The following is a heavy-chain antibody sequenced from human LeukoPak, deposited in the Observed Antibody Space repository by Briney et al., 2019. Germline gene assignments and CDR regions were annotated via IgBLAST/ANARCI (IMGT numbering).Heavy chain of an antibody. CDR1: GFTVSSNY. J-gene: IGHJ4*02. D-gene: IGHD6-13*01. V-gene: IGHV3-53*01. CDR3: ARVFYSSSWYFDY. Sequence: GGSLRLSCAASGFTVSSNYRSWVRQAPGKGLEWVSVIYSGGDTYYADSVKGRFTISRDDSKNTLYLQMNSLRAEDTAVYYCARVFYSSSWYFDYWGQGTLVTVSS. CDR2: IYSGGDT.